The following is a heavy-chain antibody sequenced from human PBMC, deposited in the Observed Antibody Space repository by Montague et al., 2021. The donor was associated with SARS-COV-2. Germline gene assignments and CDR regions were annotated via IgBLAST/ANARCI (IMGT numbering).Heavy chain of an antibody. CDR3: ARNRLSVFDF. Sequence: VKPTQTLTLTCSFSGFSLTTPGVSVGWIRQPPGRALEWLALIDWTHDQYYSRSLGTRLTITPGTSKSQVVLTLTNVDNVDTATYYCARNRLSVFDFWGQGTLSPSPQ. V-gene: IGHV2-70*01. CDR1: GFSLTTPGVS. D-gene: IGHD2/OR15-2a*01. J-gene: IGHJ4*02. CDR2: IDWTHDQ.